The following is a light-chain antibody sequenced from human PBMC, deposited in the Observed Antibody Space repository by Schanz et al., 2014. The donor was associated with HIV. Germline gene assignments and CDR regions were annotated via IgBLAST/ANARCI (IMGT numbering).Light chain of an antibody. CDR1: QSVSTSY. V-gene: IGKV3D-15*01. CDR3: QQYNTWPRT. J-gene: IGKJ1*01. CDR2: GAS. Sequence: EMVMTQSPATLSVSPGERATLSCRASQSVSTSYLAWYQQKPGQAPRLLLYGASTRATGIPARFSGSGSGTEFTLTISSLQSEDFAVYYCQQYNTWPRTFGQGTKVELK.